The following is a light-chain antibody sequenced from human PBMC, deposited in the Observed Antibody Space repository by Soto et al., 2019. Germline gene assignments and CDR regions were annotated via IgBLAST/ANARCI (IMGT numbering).Light chain of an antibody. CDR3: QQLNTYPIT. Sequence: DIQLTQSPSFLSASVGDRVTITCRACQGISNYLVWYQQRPGKAPKLLIYAASTLQSGVPSRFSGSGSGTEFTLTISSLQPEDFATYYCQQLNTYPITFGLGSRLESK. CDR2: AAS. J-gene: IGKJ5*01. CDR1: QGISNY. V-gene: IGKV1-9*01.